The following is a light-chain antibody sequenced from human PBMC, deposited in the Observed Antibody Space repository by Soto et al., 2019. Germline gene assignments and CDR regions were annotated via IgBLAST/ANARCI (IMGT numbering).Light chain of an antibody. Sequence: QSALTQPPSVSGAPGQRVTISCTGSRSNIGAGYDVHWYQQLPGTAPKLLLYRNSNRPSGVPDRFSGSKSGTSASLAITGLRAEDEADYYCQSYDSNLSGYVFGTGTKLTVL. J-gene: IGLJ1*01. V-gene: IGLV1-40*01. CDR1: RSNIGAGYD. CDR2: RNS. CDR3: QSYDSNLSGYV.